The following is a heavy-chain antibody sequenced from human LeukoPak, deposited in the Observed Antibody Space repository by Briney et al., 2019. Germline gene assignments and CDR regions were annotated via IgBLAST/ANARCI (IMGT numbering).Heavy chain of an antibody. J-gene: IGHJ4*02. Sequence: GGSLRLSCAVSGFNFNNYAMTWVRQAPGKGLEWVSAIGGSGVSTFYGDSVKGRFSISRDNSKNTLYLQMNSLRAEDTAIYYCAKDFFGGPEVFDYWGQGTLVTVSS. D-gene: IGHD3-16*01. V-gene: IGHV3-23*01. CDR2: IGGSGVST. CDR1: GFNFNNYA. CDR3: AKDFFGGPEVFDY.